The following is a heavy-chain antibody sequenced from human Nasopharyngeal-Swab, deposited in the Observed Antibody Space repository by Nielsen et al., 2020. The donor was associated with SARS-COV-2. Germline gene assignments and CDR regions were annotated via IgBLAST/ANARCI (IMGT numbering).Heavy chain of an antibody. Sequence: SQTLSLTYSVSRGSISSSIYYWGWLRQPPGTGLEWIGCIYYSGSTYYNPSLKSRVTISVDTSKNQFSLKLSSVTAADTAVYYCARHIPTGYYGSGRGWFDPWGQGTLVTVSS. V-gene: IGHV4-39*01. CDR2: IYYSGST. D-gene: IGHD3-10*01. CDR3: ARHIPTGYYGSGRGWFDP. J-gene: IGHJ5*02. CDR1: RGSISSSIYY.